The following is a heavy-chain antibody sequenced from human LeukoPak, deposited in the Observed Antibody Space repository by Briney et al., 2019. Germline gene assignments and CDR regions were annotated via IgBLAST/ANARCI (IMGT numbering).Heavy chain of an antibody. V-gene: IGHV1-18*01. CDR3: ARGVIVVVPAAQDAFDI. CDR1: CYTFTSYV. CDR2: ISAYNGNT. D-gene: IGHD2-2*01. J-gene: IGHJ3*02. Sequence: ASVKVSCKASCYTFTSYVISWVRQAPGQGLDGMGWISAYNGNTNYAQKLQGRVTMTTDTSTSTAYMELRSLRSDDTAVYYCARGVIVVVPAAQDAFDIWGQGTMVTVSS.